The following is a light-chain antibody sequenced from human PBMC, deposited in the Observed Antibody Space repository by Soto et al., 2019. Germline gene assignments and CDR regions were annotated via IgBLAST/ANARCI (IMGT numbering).Light chain of an antibody. J-gene: IGKJ1*01. CDR1: QSIGEW. CDR2: KAS. CDR3: HQYNSYSPEWT. V-gene: IGKV1-5*03. Sequence: IPMTQSHSTVSTSVGERVTLDGRASQSIGEWLAWYQQKPGKAPKLLIYKASTLESGVPSRFRGSGSGTDFALIITSLQPDDFATYYCHQYNSYSPEWTFGQGTKVDVK.